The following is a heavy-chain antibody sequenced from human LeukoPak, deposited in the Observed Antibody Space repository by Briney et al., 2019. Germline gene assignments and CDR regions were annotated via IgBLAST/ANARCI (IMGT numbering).Heavy chain of an antibody. D-gene: IGHD4-17*01. Sequence: GGSLRLSCAASGFTFSSYEFNWVRQAPGKGLEWVSYISSSGRTIFYADSVKGRFTISRDNAKNSLYLQMNSLRAEDTAVYHCARADYGDYLFDYWGQGTLVTVSS. J-gene: IGHJ4*02. V-gene: IGHV3-48*03. CDR2: ISSSGRTI. CDR3: ARADYGDYLFDY. CDR1: GFTFSSYE.